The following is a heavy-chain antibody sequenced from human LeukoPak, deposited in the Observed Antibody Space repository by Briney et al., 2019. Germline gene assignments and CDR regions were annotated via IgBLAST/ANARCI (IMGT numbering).Heavy chain of an antibody. CDR1: GYTFTSYG. V-gene: IGHV1-18*01. CDR2: ISAYNGNT. D-gene: IGHD2-15*01. CDR3: ARVQLYDYSSRY. J-gene: IGHJ4*02. Sequence: GASVKVSCKASGYTFTSYGISWVRQAPGQGLEWMGWISAYNGNTNYAQKLQGRVTMTTDTSTSTAHMELRSLRSNDTAVYYCARVQLYDYSSRYWGQGTLVTVSS.